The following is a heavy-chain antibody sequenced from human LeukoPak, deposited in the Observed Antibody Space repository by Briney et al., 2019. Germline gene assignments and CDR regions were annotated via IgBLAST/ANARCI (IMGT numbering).Heavy chain of an antibody. Sequence: SETLSLTCAVYGGSFSGYYWSWIRQPPGKGLEWIGKINHSGSTNYNPSLKSRVTISVDTSKNQFSLKLSSVTAADTAVYYCARGHWSSSWPTDYWGQGTLVTVSS. V-gene: IGHV4-34*01. D-gene: IGHD6-13*01. CDR1: GGSFSGYY. CDR3: ARGHWSSSWPTDY. CDR2: INHSGST. J-gene: IGHJ4*02.